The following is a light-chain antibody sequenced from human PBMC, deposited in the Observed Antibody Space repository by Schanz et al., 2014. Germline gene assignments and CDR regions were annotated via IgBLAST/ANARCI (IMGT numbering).Light chain of an antibody. V-gene: IGLV2-14*02. CDR3: SSYADSSTL. Sequence: QSALTQPASVSGSPGQSITISCTGTSSDVGSYNLVSWYQQHPGKAPKLMIYEGSKRPSGVPDRFSGSRSGNTASLTVSGLQAEDEADYYCSSYADSSTLFGPGTKLTVL. CDR2: EGS. CDR1: SSDVGSYNL. J-gene: IGLJ1*01.